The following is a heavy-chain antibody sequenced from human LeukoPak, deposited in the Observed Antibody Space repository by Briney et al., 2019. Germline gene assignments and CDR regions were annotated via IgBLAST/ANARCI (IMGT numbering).Heavy chain of an antibody. V-gene: IGHV3-21*01. J-gene: IGHJ6*03. D-gene: IGHD2-8*01. CDR1: GFTFSTYS. Sequence: GGSLRLSCAASGFTFSTYSMNWVRQAPGKGLEWVSSFSSSGSYIYYADSVKGRFTISRNNAKNSLYLQMNSLRAEDTAVYYCAKDRCSNGVGCYYYYMDVWGKGTTVTISS. CDR2: FSSSGSYI. CDR3: AKDRCSNGVGCYYYYMDV.